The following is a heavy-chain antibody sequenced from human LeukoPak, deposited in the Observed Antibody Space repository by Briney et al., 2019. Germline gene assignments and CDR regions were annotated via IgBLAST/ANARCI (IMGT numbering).Heavy chain of an antibody. CDR2: IYSGGST. CDR1: GFTVSSNY. CDR3: ARGSLYYYDSSGYLSSPFDY. Sequence: PGGSLRLSCAASGFTVSSNYMSWVRQAPGKGLEWVSVIYSGGSTYYADSVKGRFTISRDNSKNTLYLQMSSLRAEDTAVYYCARGSLYYYDSSGYLSSPFDYWGQGTLVTVSS. V-gene: IGHV3-53*01. D-gene: IGHD3-22*01. J-gene: IGHJ4*02.